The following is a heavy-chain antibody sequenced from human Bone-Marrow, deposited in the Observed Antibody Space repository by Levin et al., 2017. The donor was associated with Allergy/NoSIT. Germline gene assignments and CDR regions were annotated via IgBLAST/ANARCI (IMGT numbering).Heavy chain of an antibody. CDR1: GFTFTSYA. CDR3: AKAFPWYDP. Sequence: ETLSLTCAASGFTFTSYAMSWVRQAPGKGLEWVSAISGSGDSTHYADSVKGRFTTSRDNSKNTLYLQMNSLRAEDTAVYYCAKAFPWYDPWGQGTLVIVSS. V-gene: IGHV3-23*01. D-gene: IGHD3-3*02. J-gene: IGHJ5*02. CDR2: ISGSGDST.